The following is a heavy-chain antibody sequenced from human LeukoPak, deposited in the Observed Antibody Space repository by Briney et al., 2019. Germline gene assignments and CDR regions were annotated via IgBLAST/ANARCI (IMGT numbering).Heavy chain of an antibody. D-gene: IGHD5-12*01. J-gene: IGHJ4*02. CDR1: GGSISSGGYY. V-gene: IGHV4-30-2*01. CDR2: IYHSGST. Sequence: SETLSLTCTVSGGSISSGGYYWSWIRQPPGRGLEWIGYIYHSGSTYYNPSLKSRVTISVDRSKNQFSLKLSSVTAADTAVYYCARHAENGSDRFDYWGQGTLVTVSS. CDR3: ARHAENGSDRFDY.